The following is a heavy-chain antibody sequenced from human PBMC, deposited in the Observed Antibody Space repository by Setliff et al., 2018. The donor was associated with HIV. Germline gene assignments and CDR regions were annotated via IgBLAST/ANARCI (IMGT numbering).Heavy chain of an antibody. V-gene: IGHV1-2*02. CDR3: ARGGDDSGPGTWTFDY. CDR1: GYTFTGYY. J-gene: IGHJ4*02. D-gene: IGHD3-10*01. Sequence: ASVKVSCKASGYTFTGYYINWMRQAPGQGLEWMGWINSNSGGTNYAQRFQGRVTVTRDTSISTAYMELSRLRSDDTAVYSCARGGDDSGPGTWTFDYWGQGALVTVSS. CDR2: INSNSGGT.